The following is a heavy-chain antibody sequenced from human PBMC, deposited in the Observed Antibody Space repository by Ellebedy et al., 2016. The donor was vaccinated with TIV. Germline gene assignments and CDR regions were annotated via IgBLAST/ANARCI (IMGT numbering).Heavy chain of an antibody. V-gene: IGHV1-18*04. CDR2: ISGHNGNT. D-gene: IGHD3-22*01. Sequence: ASVKVSCXASGYSFTNYSISWVRQAPGQGLEWMGWISGHNGNTNYAQKFQGRVTMTTDTSTSTAYMELRSLRSDDTAVYYCARDRYYDESIGYYPRNWGQGTLVTVSS. CDR1: GYSFTNYS. CDR3: ARDRYYDESIGYYPRN. J-gene: IGHJ4*02.